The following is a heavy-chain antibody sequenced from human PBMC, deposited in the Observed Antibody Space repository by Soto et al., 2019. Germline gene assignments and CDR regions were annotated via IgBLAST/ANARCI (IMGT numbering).Heavy chain of an antibody. J-gene: IGHJ4*02. CDR3: ARGGLVYSSSSAFDY. V-gene: IGHV3-48*01. Sequence: GGSLRLSCAASGFTFSSYSMNWVRQAPGKGLEWVSYISSSSSTIYYADSVKGRFTISRDNAKNSLYLQMNSLRAEDTAVYYCARGGLVYSSSSAFDYWGQGTLVTVSS. CDR1: GFTFSSYS. CDR2: ISSSSSTI. D-gene: IGHD6-6*01.